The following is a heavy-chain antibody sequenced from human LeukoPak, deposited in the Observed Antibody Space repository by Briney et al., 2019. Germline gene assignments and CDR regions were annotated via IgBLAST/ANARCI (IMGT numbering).Heavy chain of an antibody. V-gene: IGHV3-23*01. CDR3: AKDRYYDSSGVHYFDY. J-gene: IGHJ4*02. CDR2: IIGSGSST. Sequence: AGGSLRLSCAAPGFTLRSYAMSWVRQAPGKGLEWVSGIIGSGSSTYYADSVKGRFTISRDNSKNTLYLQMNSLRAEDTAVYYCAKDRYYDSSGVHYFDYWGQGTLVTVSS. D-gene: IGHD3-22*01. CDR1: GFTLRSYA.